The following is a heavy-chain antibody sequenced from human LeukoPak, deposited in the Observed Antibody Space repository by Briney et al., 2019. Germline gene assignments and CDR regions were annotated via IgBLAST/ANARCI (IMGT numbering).Heavy chain of an antibody. D-gene: IGHD2-21*01. V-gene: IGHV3-48*02. Sequence: GGSLRLSCAASGFTFTSYVMNWVRQPPGKGLEWISYIGTRGTAMYYADSVKGRFTISRDNAKNSLYLQMNSLRDEDTAIYYCARGRGSSWGQGTLVTVSS. J-gene: IGHJ5*02. CDR1: GFTFTSYV. CDR2: IGTRGTAM. CDR3: ARGRGSS.